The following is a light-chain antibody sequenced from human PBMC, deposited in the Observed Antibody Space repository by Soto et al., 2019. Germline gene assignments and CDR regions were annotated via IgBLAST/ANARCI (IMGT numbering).Light chain of an antibody. CDR2: EVT. Sequence: QSVLAQPSSVSGSPGQSITISCTGTSTDVGGYNYVSWYQHHSGKAPKLLIYEVTNRPSGISDRFSGSKSVNTASLTISGLQAEDESDYYCGSYSSTDTTFVFGTGTKVTV. V-gene: IGLV2-14*01. J-gene: IGLJ1*01. CDR3: GSYSSTDTTFV. CDR1: STDVGGYNY.